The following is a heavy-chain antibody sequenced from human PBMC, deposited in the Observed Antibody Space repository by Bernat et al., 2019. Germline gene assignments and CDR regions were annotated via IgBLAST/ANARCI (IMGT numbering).Heavy chain of an antibody. CDR3: ARDRRMVGYRYFDY. J-gene: IGHJ4*02. V-gene: IGHV3-30-3*01. Sequence: QVQLVESGGGVVQPGRSLRLSCAASGFILSDFAMHWVRQAPGKGLVWVAGISFDGSDKYYADSVKGRFTISRDNSNNTLYVQMNCLRAEDTALYYCARDRRMVGYRYFDYWGQGTLVTVSS. CDR1: GFILSDFA. CDR2: ISFDGSDK. D-gene: IGHD5-12*01.